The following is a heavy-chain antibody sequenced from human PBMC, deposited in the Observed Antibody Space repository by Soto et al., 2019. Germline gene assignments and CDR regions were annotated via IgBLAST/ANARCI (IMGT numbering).Heavy chain of an antibody. J-gene: IGHJ5*02. CDR2: IYHSGSS. V-gene: IGHV4-30-4*01. CDR3: ARTSPRGSGTWFDP. Sequence: QVKLQESGPGLVKPSQTLSLTCNVSGGSISSDDYYWSWIRQPPGKGLEWIGYIYHSGSSYYNPSLQSRVTISIDTSKNQLSLKLRSVTAADSAVYYCARTSPRGSGTWFDPWGQGTLVTVSS. D-gene: IGHD3-10*01. CDR1: GGSISSDDYY.